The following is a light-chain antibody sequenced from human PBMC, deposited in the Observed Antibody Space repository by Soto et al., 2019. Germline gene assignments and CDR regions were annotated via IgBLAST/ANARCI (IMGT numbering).Light chain of an antibody. CDR1: QTISTF. J-gene: IGKJ2*01. CDR2: DTS. V-gene: IGKV1-39*01. Sequence: DIQMTQSPSSVSASVGDTVTLTCRASQTISTFLNWYQQKPGKAPKLLIYDTSNLQAGVPSRFSGSGSGTDFTLTITSLQRGDFATYFCQQSYSFPPTFGQGTNLEIK. CDR3: QQSYSFPPT.